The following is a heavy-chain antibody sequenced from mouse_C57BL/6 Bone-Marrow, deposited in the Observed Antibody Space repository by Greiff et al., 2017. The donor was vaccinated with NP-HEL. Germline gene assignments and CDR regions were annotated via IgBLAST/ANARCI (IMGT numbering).Heavy chain of an antibody. CDR1: GYAFSSYW. CDR3: AGARTAWYFDD. D-gene: IGHD1-2*01. V-gene: IGHV1-80*01. Sequence: QVQLQQSGAELVKPGASVKISCKASGYAFSSYWMNWVQQRPGKGLEWIGQIYPGDGDTNYNGKFKGQATLTADKSTSTAYMQLSSLTSEDSAVYFCAGARTAWYFDDWGTGTTVTVSS. CDR2: IYPGDGDT. J-gene: IGHJ1*03.